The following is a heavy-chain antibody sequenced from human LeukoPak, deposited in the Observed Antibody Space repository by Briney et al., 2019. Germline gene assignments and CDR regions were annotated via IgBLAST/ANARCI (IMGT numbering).Heavy chain of an antibody. Sequence: GASVKVSCKASGGTFSSYAISWVRQAPGQGLEWMGGIIPIFGTANYAQKFQGRVTITADKSMSTAYMELSSLRSEDTAVYYCARGGHSSSWYWSSPNSVHWFDPWGQGTLVTVSS. CDR1: GGTFSSYA. CDR3: ARGGHSSSWYWSSPNSVHWFDP. J-gene: IGHJ5*02. V-gene: IGHV1-69*06. CDR2: IIPIFGTA. D-gene: IGHD6-13*01.